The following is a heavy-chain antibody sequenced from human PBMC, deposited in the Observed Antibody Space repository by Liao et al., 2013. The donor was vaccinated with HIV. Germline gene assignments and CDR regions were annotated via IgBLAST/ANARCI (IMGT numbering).Heavy chain of an antibody. V-gene: IGHV4-4*07. CDR3: ARGDPYGEPFDY. J-gene: IGHJ4*02. D-gene: IGHD4-17*01. Sequence: QVQLQESGPGLVKPSETLSLTCSVSGGSISGYYWSWIRQPAGKGLEWIGRIYTSGSTNQNPSLKSRVTMSVDTSKNQFSLKLSSVTAADTAVYYCARGDPYGEPFDYWGQGTLVTVSS. CDR2: IYTSGST. CDR1: GGSISGYY.